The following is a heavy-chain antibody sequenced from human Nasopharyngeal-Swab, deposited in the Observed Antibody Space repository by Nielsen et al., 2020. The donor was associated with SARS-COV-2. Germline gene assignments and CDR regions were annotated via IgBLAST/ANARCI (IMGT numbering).Heavy chain of an antibody. CDR3: AKDLQKWLVLGGYYYYNMDV. V-gene: IGHV3-53*01. Sequence: GESLKISCAASGFTVSDNYMSWVRQAPGKGLEWVSVIYRGGNTYYAHSVKGRFTISRDNSKNTLYLQMNSLRAEDTAVYYCAKDLQKWLVLGGYYYYNMDVWGQGTTVTVSS. D-gene: IGHD6-19*01. CDR2: IYRGGNT. CDR1: GFTVSDNY. J-gene: IGHJ6*02.